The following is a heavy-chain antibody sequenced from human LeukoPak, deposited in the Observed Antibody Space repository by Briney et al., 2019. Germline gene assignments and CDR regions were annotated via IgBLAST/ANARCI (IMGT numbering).Heavy chain of an antibody. CDR2: IRYDGSKY. V-gene: IGHV3-30*02. D-gene: IGHD6-13*01. CDR3: AKVEYTSSWYGVGSLDY. Sequence: PGGSLRLSCAASGFTFSSYGMHWVRQAPGKGLEWVAFIRYDGSKYYYADSVKGRFTISRDDSKNTLYLQMNSLRAEDTAVYYCAKVEYTSSWYGVGSLDYWGQGTLVTVSS. CDR1: GFTFSSYG. J-gene: IGHJ4*02.